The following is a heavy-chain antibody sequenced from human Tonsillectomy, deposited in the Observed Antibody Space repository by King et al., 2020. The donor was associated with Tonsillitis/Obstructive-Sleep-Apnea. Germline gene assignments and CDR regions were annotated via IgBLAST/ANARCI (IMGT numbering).Heavy chain of an antibody. Sequence: VQLVESGGGLVQPGGSLRLSCAASGFTVSSNYMSWVRQAPGKGLEWVSVFYSGGSTYYADSVKGRFTIARDNSKNTLYLQMNSLRAEDTAVYYCARGESVFWSASFYYYMDFWGRGNTVTVSS. CDR2: FYSGGST. J-gene: IGHJ6*03. CDR3: ARGESVFWSASFYYYMDF. V-gene: IGHV3-66*01. D-gene: IGHD3-3*01. CDR1: GFTVSSNY.